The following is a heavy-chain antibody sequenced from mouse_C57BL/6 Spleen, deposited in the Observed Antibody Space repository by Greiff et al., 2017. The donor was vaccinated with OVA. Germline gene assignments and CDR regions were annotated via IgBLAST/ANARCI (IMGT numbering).Heavy chain of an antibody. V-gene: IGHV1-53*01. CDR3: ARWGGQNWYFDV. D-gene: IGHD3-3*01. CDR1: GYTFTSYW. J-gene: IGHJ1*03. Sequence: VQLQQPGTELVKPGASVKLSCKASGYTFTSYWMHWVKQRPGQGLEWIGNINPSNGGTNYNEKFKSKATLTVDKSSSTAYMQLSSLTSEDSAVYYWARWGGQNWYFDVWGTGTTVTVSS. CDR2: INPSNGGT.